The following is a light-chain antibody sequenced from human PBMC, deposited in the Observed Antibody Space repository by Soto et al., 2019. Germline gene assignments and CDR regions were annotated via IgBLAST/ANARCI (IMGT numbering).Light chain of an antibody. CDR2: EGS. V-gene: IGLV2-23*01. J-gene: IGLJ1*01. CDR3: CSYAGGSTYV. Sequence: QSALTQPASVSGSPGQSITISCTGTSSDVGSYNLVSWYQQHPGKSPKLMIYEGSQRPSGASNRFSGSKFGNTASLTISGIQAEYEADYYCCSYAGGSTYVFGTGTKLTVL. CDR1: SSDVGSYNL.